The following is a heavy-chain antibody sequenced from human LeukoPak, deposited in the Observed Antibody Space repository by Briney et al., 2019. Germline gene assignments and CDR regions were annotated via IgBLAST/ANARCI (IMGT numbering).Heavy chain of an antibody. CDR3: ATEYWYRHDY. D-gene: IGHD6-13*01. CDR1: GFNFNYYF. V-gene: IGHV3-7*01. CDR2: IDKDGSGT. J-gene: IGHJ4*02. Sequence: GGSLRLSCATSGFNFNYYFMAWVRQAPGKGLEWLATIDKDGSGTEYIDSVRGRFTISRDNTKKSIHLQMSSLSADDTAVYFCATEYWYRHDYWGQGTLVTVSS.